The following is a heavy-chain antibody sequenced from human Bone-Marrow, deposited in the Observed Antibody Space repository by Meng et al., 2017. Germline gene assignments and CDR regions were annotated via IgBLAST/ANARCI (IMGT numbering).Heavy chain of an antibody. CDR1: GGSISSYY. CDR2: IYTIGST. J-gene: IGHJ3*02. Sequence: SETLSLTCTVSGGSISSYYWSWIRQPAGKGLEWIGRIYTIGSTNYNPSLQSRVTMSVDTSKNQFSLKLRSVTAADTAVYSCARDQRSLGRLQRKGAFDIWGQGTMVTVSS. D-gene: IGHD5-24*01. V-gene: IGHV4-4*07. CDR3: ARDQRSLGRLQRKGAFDI.